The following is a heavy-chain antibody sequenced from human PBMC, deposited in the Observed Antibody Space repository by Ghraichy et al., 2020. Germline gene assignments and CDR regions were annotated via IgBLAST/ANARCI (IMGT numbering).Heavy chain of an antibody. CDR1: GASINDYY. CDR3: AGTKRRVNFLNGDYYFYAVDV. D-gene: IGHD2/OR15-2a*01. CDR2: MFDSGSA. Sequence: ESLNISCTVSGASINDYYWVWIRQPPHRGLDYIACMFDSGSANYNPSLESRATMSVDTSKNQFSLRLSSVTAADTAVYYCAGTKRRVNFLNGDYYFYAVDVWGQGTAVTVSS. V-gene: IGHV4-59*01. J-gene: IGHJ6*02.